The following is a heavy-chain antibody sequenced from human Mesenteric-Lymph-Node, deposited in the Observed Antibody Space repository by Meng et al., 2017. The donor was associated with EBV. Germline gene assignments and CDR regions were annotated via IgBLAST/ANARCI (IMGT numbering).Heavy chain of an antibody. CDR2: ISSSGSSI. J-gene: IGHJ4*02. V-gene: IGHV3-11*01. D-gene: IGHD2-2*01. CDR3: ARDPKGTTLDY. Sequence: VPLVEAGGGLVEPGESMGHSCEASGLTFSDYYLSWIRQAPGKGLEGVSNISSSGSSIYSAESVKCRFTISRDKAKNSLYLKINSLRAEDPAVYYCARDPKGTTLDYWGQGTLVTVSS. CDR1: GLTFSDYY.